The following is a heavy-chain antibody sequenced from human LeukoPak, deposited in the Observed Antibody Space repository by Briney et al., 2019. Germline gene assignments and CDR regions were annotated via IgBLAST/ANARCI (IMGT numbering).Heavy chain of an antibody. Sequence: GGSLRLSCAASGFTFSSYGMHWVRQAPGKGLEWVAFIRYDGSNKYYADSVKGRFTISRDNSKDTLYLQMNSLRAEDTAVYYCAKDGCYSTSCYYFGNWGQGTLVTVSS. D-gene: IGHD2-2*01. CDR1: GFTFSSYG. CDR3: AKDGCYSTSCYYFGN. CDR2: IRYDGSNK. V-gene: IGHV3-30*02. J-gene: IGHJ4*02.